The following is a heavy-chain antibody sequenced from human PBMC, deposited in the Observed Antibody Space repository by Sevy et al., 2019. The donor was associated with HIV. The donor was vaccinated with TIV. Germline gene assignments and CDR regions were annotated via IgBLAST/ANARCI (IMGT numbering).Heavy chain of an antibody. CDR1: GFTFSNYA. Sequence: GGSLRLSCAASGFTFSNYAMSWVRQAPGKGLQWVSVISTSGDNTYYADSVKGQFTISRDNSKNILYLQMSSLSAEDTAVYFCAKDPPNQDYYDSSSSGYFDSWGQGTLVTVSS. D-gene: IGHD3-22*01. CDR2: ISTSGDNT. CDR3: AKDPPNQDYYDSSSSGYFDS. V-gene: IGHV3-23*01. J-gene: IGHJ4*02.